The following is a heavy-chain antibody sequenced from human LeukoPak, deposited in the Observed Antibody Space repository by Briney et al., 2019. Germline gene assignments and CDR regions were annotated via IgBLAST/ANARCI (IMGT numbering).Heavy chain of an antibody. CDR1: GFTFSTYE. V-gene: IGHV3-48*03. CDR2: ISGSGSTI. D-gene: IGHD6-19*01. Sequence: PGGSLRLSCAASGFTFSTYEMNWVRQAPGKGLEWVSYISGSGSTIYYADSVKGRFTISRDNAKNSLYLQMNSLRAEDTAVYYCAREYYSSGWYNWHDPWGQGTLVTVSS. CDR3: AREYYSSGWYNWHDP. J-gene: IGHJ5*02.